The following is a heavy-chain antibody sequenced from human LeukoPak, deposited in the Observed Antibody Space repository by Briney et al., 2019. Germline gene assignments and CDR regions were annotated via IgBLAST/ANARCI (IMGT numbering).Heavy chain of an antibody. D-gene: IGHD3-22*01. J-gene: IGHJ3*02. CDR2: IRYDGSNK. CDR1: GPSFSIYG. CDR3: AKEGGGYDSSGSDAFDI. Sequence: GGSLRLSCAASGPSFSIYGMHWVRQAPGKGLEWVTFIRYDGSNKYYADSVKGRFTISRDNSKNTLYLQMNSLRAEDTAVYYCAKEGGGYDSSGSDAFDIWGQGTMVTVSS. V-gene: IGHV3-30*02.